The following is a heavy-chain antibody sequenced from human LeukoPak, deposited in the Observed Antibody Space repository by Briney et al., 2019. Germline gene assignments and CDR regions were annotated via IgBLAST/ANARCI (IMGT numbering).Heavy chain of an antibody. V-gene: IGHV1-18*01. CDR3: ARGSMVRGVSDWFDP. Sequence: ASVKVSCKASGYTFTSYGISWVRQAPGQGLEWMGWISAYNGNTNYAQKLQGRVTMTTDTSTSTVYMELSSLRSEDTAVYYCARGSMVRGVSDWFDPWGQGTLVTVSS. J-gene: IGHJ5*02. CDR2: ISAYNGNT. CDR1: GYTFTSYG. D-gene: IGHD3-10*01.